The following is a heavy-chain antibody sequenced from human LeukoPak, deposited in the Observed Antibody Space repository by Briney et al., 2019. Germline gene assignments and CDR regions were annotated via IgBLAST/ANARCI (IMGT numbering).Heavy chain of an antibody. J-gene: IGHJ4*02. Sequence: GGSLRLSCAASGFTFSSYAMSWVRQAPGKGLEWVSAISGSGGSTYYADSVKGRFTISGDNSKNTLYLQMNSLRAEDTAVYYCAKYYYDSSGYPDPYFDYWGQGTLVTVSS. D-gene: IGHD3-22*01. CDR2: ISGSGGST. CDR3: AKYYYDSSGYPDPYFDY. CDR1: GFTFSSYA. V-gene: IGHV3-23*01.